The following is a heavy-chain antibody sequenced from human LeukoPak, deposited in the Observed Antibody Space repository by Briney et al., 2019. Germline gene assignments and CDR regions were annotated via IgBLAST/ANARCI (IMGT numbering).Heavy chain of an antibody. CDR3: AKDVVATTDY. D-gene: IGHD5-12*01. CDR2: ISGSGGST. V-gene: IGHV3-23*01. J-gene: IGHJ4*02. CDR1: GFTFSSYS. Sequence: PGGSLRLSCAASGFTFSSYSMNWVRQAPGKGLEWVSAISGSGGSTYYADSVKGRFTISRDNSKNTLYLQMNSLRAEDTAVYYCAKDVVATTDYWGQGTLVTVSS.